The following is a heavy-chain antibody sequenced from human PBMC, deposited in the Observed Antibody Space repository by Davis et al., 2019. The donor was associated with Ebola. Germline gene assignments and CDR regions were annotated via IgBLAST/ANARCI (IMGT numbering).Heavy chain of an antibody. V-gene: IGHV3-53*01. Sequence: GESLKISCAASGFTFDDYAMSWVRQAPGKGLEWVSVIYSGGSTYYADSVKGRFTISRDNSKNTLYLQMNSLRAEDTAVYYCARVVVVVAATRISAFDIWGQGTMVTVSS. J-gene: IGHJ3*02. D-gene: IGHD2-15*01. CDR2: IYSGGST. CDR1: GFTFDDYA. CDR3: ARVVVVVAATRISAFDI.